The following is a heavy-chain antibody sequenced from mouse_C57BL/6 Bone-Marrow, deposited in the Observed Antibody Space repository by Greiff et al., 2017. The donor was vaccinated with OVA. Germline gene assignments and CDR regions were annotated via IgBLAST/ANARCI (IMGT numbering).Heavy chain of an antibody. D-gene: IGHD3-2*02. Sequence: VQLQQSGPELVKPGASVKLSCKASGYTFTSYDINWVKQRPGQGLEWIGWIYPGDGSTKYNEKFKGQATLTVDTSSSTAYMELHSLTSEVSAVYVGACIRQLRPLYAMDYWGQGTSVTVSS. CDR1: GYTFTSYD. J-gene: IGHJ4*01. V-gene: IGHV1-85*01. CDR2: IYPGDGST. CDR3: ACIRQLRPLYAMDY.